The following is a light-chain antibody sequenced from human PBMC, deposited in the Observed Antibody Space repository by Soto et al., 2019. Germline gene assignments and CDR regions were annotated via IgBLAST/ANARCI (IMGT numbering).Light chain of an antibody. CDR3: SSYTSGTTLV. Sequence: SALTQPASVSGSPGQSITISCTGTSSDVGGYNYVSWYQQHPGKAPKLMIYDVSNRPSGVSNRFSDSKSGNTASLTISGLQAEDEADYYCSSYTSGTTLVFGGGTKLTVL. V-gene: IGLV2-14*01. CDR2: DVS. J-gene: IGLJ2*01. CDR1: SSDVGGYNY.